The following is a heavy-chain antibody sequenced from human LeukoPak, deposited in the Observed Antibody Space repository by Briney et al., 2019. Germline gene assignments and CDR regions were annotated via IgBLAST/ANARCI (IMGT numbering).Heavy chain of an antibody. CDR1: GLTFSSYA. Sequence: GGSLRLSCAVSGLTFSSYAMHWVRQVPGKGLEWVAVVSYDGSSEYYADSVKGRFTISRDNSKNTLYLQMNSLRSEDTAVYYCASGAHSGSYYYFDYWGQGTLVTVSS. CDR3: ASGAHSGSYYYFDY. V-gene: IGHV3-30-3*01. D-gene: IGHD1-26*01. J-gene: IGHJ4*02. CDR2: VSYDGSSE.